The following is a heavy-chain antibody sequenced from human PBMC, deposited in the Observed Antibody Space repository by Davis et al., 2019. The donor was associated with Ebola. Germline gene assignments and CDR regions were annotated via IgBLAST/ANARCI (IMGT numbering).Heavy chain of an antibody. CDR1: GGSISNYY. CDR2: IYYSGST. J-gene: IGHJ5*02. V-gene: IGHV4-59*01. CDR3: ARAPGIAVAGNNWFDP. D-gene: IGHD6-19*01. Sequence: SETLSLTCTVSGGSISNYYWSWIRQPPGKGLEWIGYIYYSGSTNYNPSLKSRVTISVDTSKNQFSLKLSSVTAADTAVYYCARAPGIAVAGNNWFDPWGQGTLVTVSS.